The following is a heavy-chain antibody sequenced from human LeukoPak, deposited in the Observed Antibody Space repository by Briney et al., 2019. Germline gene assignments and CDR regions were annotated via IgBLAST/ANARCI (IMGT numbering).Heavy chain of an antibody. V-gene: IGHV4-38-2*02. CDR1: GYSISSGYY. CDR3: ARESRAFRDMKPFDY. J-gene: IGHJ4*02. CDR2: IYHSGST. D-gene: IGHD5-24*01. Sequence: SETLSLTCTVSGYSISSGYYWGWIRQPPGKGLEWIGSIYHSGSTYYNPSLKSRVTISVDTSKNQFSLKLSSVTAADTAVYYCARESRAFRDMKPFDYWGQGTLVTVSS.